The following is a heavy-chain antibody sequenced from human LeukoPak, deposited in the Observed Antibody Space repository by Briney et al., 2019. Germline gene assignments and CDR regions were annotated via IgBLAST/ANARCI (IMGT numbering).Heavy chain of an antibody. CDR2: ISGDGGST. CDR1: GFTFTSYA. CDR3: AAAYFGVDQYYYGMDV. D-gene: IGHD3-3*01. V-gene: IGHV3-23*01. Sequence: PGGSLRLSCAASGFTFTSYAMSWVRQAPGKGREWVSAISGDGGSTYYADSVKGRVTISRDYSKNTLYLQMNSLRAEDTAVYYCAAAYFGVDQYYYGMDVWGQGTTVTVSS. J-gene: IGHJ6*02.